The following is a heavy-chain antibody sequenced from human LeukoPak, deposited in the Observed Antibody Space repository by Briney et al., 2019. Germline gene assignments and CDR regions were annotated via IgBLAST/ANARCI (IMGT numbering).Heavy chain of an antibody. V-gene: IGHV3-7*01. J-gene: IGHJ4*02. CDR1: GFTFSSYW. CDR2: IKQDGSEK. CDR3: ASLDF. Sequence: PGGSLRLSCAASGFTFSSYWTNWVRQAPGKGLEWVANIKQDGSEKYYVDSVKGRFTISRDIAKNSLYLQMNSLRVEDTALYYCASLDFWGQGTLVTVSS.